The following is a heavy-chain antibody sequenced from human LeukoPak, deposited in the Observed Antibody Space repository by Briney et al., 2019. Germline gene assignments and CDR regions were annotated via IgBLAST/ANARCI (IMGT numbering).Heavy chain of an antibody. D-gene: IGHD3-3*01. J-gene: IGHJ4*02. CDR1: GVSFSGYY. CDR3: ARGPYDFWSGYYTAYYFDY. V-gene: IGHV4-34*01. Sequence: SETLSLTCAVYGVSFSGYYWSWIRQPPGKGLEWIGEINHSGSTNYNPSLKSRVTISVDTSKNQFSLKLSSVTAADTAVYYCARGPYDFWSGYYTAYYFDYWGQGTLVTVSS. CDR2: INHSGST.